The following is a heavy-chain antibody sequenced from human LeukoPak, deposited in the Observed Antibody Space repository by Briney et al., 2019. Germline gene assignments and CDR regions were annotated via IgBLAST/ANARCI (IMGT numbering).Heavy chain of an antibody. CDR3: TRLSQSSTSVDY. CDR2: IRSKANSYAT. CDR1: GFTFSGSA. J-gene: IGHJ4*02. V-gene: IGHV3-73*01. D-gene: IGHD2-2*01. Sequence: GGSLRLSCAASGFTFSGSAMHWDRQASGKGLEWVGRIRSKANSYATAYAASVKGRFTISRDDSKNTAYLQMNSLKTEDTAVYYCTRLSQSSTSVDYWGQGTLVTVSS.